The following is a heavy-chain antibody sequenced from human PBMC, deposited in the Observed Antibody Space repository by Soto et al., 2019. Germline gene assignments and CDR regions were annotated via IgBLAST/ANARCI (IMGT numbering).Heavy chain of an antibody. V-gene: IGHV1-69*02. CDR2: IVPLVDIA. CDR3: ARSRGFATRFVSFDL. CDR1: GGTFSSYT. Sequence: QVQLVQSGAEFKKPGSSVKLSCRASGGTFSSYTLNWVRQAPGQGLQWMGKIVPLVDIANYEQKLQGRVTITADKSTNTVSMELNSLISEDTAVYYCARSRGFATRFVSFDLWGPGTRVTVSS. J-gene: IGHJ4*02. D-gene: IGHD3-16*01.